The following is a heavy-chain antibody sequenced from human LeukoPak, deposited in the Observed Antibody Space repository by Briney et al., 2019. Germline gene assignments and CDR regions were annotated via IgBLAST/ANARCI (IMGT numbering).Heavy chain of an antibody. CDR3: AQGKYASRWYGDY. CDR1: GFAFSSYG. V-gene: IGHV3-23*01. J-gene: IGHJ4*02. D-gene: IGHD6-13*01. CDR2: ISGSGGDT. Sequence: GGSLRLSCAASGFAFSSYGMSWVRQAPGKGLQWVSAISGSGGDTYYADSVKGRISISRDNSKNTLYLQINTLRAEDTAVYYCAQGKYASRWYGDYWGQGTLVTVSS.